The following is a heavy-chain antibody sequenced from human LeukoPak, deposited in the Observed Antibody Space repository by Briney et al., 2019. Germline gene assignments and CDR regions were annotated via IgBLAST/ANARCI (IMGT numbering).Heavy chain of an antibody. D-gene: IGHD6-19*01. V-gene: IGHV4-59*01. CDR3: ARGGVALGIGSGWSPPNYYYYYYGMDV. CDR1: GGSISSYY. J-gene: IGHJ6*04. CDR2: IYYSGCT. Sequence: SETLSLTCTVSGGSISSYYWSWIRQPPGKGLEWIGYIYYSGCTNYNPSLKSRVTISVDTSKNQFSLKLSSVTAADTAVYYCARGGVALGIGSGWSPPNYYYYYYGMDVWGKGTTVTVSS.